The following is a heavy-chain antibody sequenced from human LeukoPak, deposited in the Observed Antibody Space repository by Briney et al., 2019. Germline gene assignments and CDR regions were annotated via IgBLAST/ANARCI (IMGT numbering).Heavy chain of an antibody. J-gene: IGHJ5*02. Sequence: ASVKVSCKASGYTFTGYYMHWVRQAPGQGLEWMGWINPNSGGTNYAQKFQGRVTMTMSTSITTAYMELSSLTSEDTAVYYCAREKLRTDSNFDSWGQGTLVTVSS. D-gene: IGHD1-1*01. CDR2: INPNSGGT. V-gene: IGHV1-2*02. CDR1: GYTFTGYY. CDR3: AREKLRTDSNFDS.